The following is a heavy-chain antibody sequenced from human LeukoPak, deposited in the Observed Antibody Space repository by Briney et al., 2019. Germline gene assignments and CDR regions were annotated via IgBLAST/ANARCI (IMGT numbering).Heavy chain of an antibody. CDR2: ISWDGGST. Sequence: GGSLRLSCAASGFTFDDYAMHWVRQAPGKGLEWVSLISWDGGSTYYADSEKGSLTISRDNSKNSLYLQMNSLRTEDTALYYCAKDMEGVVAVAATPDYWGQGTLVTVSS. CDR3: AKDMEGVVAVAATPDY. D-gene: IGHD2-15*01. V-gene: IGHV3-43*02. J-gene: IGHJ4*02. CDR1: GFTFDDYA.